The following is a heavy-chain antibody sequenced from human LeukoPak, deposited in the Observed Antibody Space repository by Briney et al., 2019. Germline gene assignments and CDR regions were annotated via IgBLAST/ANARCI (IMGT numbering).Heavy chain of an antibody. CDR1: GFTFSSHG. J-gene: IGHJ4*02. CDR2: ISGSGIST. D-gene: IGHD1-26*01. CDR3: AKEKRVGVTPPYFDY. Sequence: GGSLRLSCAASGFTFSSHGMSWVRQAPGKGLEWVSGISGSGISTYYAESVKGRFTISRDNSKNTLYLQMNSLRAEDTAVYYCAKEKRVGVTPPYFDYWGQGTLVTVSS. V-gene: IGHV3-23*01.